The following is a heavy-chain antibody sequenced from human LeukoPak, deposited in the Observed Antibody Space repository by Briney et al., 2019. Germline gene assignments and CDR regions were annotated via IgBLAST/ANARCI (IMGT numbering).Heavy chain of an antibody. CDR3: GRGHRFCSRGNCNSPVDY. CDR1: GFNFSSYA. D-gene: IGHD2-15*01. J-gene: IGHJ4*02. CDR2: ISYGGIDK. Sequence: GTSLRLSCAASGFNFSSYAMHWVRQAPGEGLEWVGLISYGGIDKSYADSVKGRFTISRDSSKRTLYLQMNSLRAEDTAVYYCGRGHRFCSRGNCNSPVDYWGQGTLVTVSS. V-gene: IGHV3-30*04.